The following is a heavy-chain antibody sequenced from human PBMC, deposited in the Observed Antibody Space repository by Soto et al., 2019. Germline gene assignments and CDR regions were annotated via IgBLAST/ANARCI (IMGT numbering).Heavy chain of an antibody. V-gene: IGHV3-73*01. CDR2: IGSRGESYAT. CDR3: TTGPGTTVTNPYFAIDV. Sequence: GGSLRLSCAASGFTFGASALQWVRQASGKGLEWLGRIGSRGESYATTYDVSVKGRFTISRDDSKKTAYLQMNSLESEDTAVYYCTTGPGTTVTNPYFAIDVWGQGTTVTVSS. CDR1: GFTFGASA. J-gene: IGHJ6*02. D-gene: IGHD4-17*01.